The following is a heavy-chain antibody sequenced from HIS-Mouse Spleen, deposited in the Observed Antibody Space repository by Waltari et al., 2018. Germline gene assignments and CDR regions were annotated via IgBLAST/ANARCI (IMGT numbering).Heavy chain of an antibody. CDR1: GFTFSSYS. J-gene: IGHJ3*02. Sequence: EVQLVESGGGLVQPGGSLRLSCAASGFTFSSYSMNWVRQAQGKGLEWVSYISSSSSTIYYADSVKGRFTISRDNAKNSLYLQMNSLRAEDTAVYYCARDWYSSSWHDAFDIWGQGTMVTVSS. D-gene: IGHD6-13*01. V-gene: IGHV3-48*01. CDR3: ARDWYSSSWHDAFDI. CDR2: ISSSSSTI.